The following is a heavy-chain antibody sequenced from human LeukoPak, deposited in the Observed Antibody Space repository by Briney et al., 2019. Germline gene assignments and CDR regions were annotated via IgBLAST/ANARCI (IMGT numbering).Heavy chain of an antibody. CDR3: ARGRSRGVVRYYFDY. CDR1: GFTFSSYD. D-gene: IGHD2-15*01. V-gene: IGHV3-13*01. J-gene: IGHJ4*02. CDR2: IGTAGDT. Sequence: GGSLRLSCAASGFTFSSYDMHWVRQATGEGLEWVSAIGTAGDTYYPGSVKGRFTISRENAKNSLYLQMNSLRAGDTAVYYCARGRSRGVVRYYFDYWGQGTLVTVSS.